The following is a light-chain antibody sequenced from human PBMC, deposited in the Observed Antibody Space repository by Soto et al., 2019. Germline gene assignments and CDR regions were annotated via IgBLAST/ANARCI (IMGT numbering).Light chain of an antibody. V-gene: IGKV1-27*01. J-gene: IGKJ3*01. CDR2: SAS. Sequence: DIQMTQSPSSLSASVGDRITITCRASQDISNYLAWYQQKPGKVPKLLIYSASTLQSGVPSRFSGSGSGTDFTLTISSLQPEDVATYFCQQDHNYPFTFGPGTKGEIK. CDR3: QQDHNYPFT. CDR1: QDISNY.